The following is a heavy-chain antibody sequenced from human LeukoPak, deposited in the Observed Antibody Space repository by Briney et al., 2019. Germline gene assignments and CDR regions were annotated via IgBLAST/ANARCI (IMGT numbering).Heavy chain of an antibody. V-gene: IGHV3-48*01. J-gene: IGHJ3*02. CDR3: AKSNYYDSSGDAFDI. CDR1: GFTFSSYS. CDR2: ISSSSSTI. D-gene: IGHD3-22*01. Sequence: GGSLRLSCAASGFTFSSYSMNWVRQAPGKGLEWVSYISSSSSTIYYADSVKGRFTISRDNSKNTLYLQMNSLRAEDTAVYYCAKSNYYDSSGDAFDIWGQGTMVTVSS.